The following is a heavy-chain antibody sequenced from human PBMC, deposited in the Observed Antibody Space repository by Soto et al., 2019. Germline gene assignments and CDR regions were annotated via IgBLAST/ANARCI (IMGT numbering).Heavy chain of an antibody. CDR1: GASISGSSHY. V-gene: IGHV4-39*01. Sequence: SETLSLTCTVFGASISGSSHYWVWIRQPPGRGLEWVGSVRYSGNTYYNPSLKSRATISVDTSKNQFSLKLSSVTAADTAVYYCASPYISRFDYWGQGTLVTVSS. J-gene: IGHJ4*02. D-gene: IGHD6-13*01. CDR3: ASPYISRFDY. CDR2: VRYSGNT.